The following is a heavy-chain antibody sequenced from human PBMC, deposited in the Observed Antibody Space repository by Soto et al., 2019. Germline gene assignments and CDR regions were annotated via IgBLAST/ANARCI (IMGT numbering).Heavy chain of an antibody. CDR3: AKWVVSAYYFDY. J-gene: IGHJ4*02. D-gene: IGHD2-8*02. Sequence: GGSLRLSCAASGFTFSSYAMSWVRQAPGKGLEWVSAISGSGGSTYYAGSVKGRFTISRDNSKNTLYLQMNSLRAEDTAVYYCAKWVVSAYYFDYWGQGTLVTVSS. CDR2: ISGSGGST. V-gene: IGHV3-23*01. CDR1: GFTFSSYA.